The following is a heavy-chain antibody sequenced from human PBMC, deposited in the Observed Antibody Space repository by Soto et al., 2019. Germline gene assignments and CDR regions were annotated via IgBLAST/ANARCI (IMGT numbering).Heavy chain of an antibody. Sequence: QLQLQESGSGLVKPSQTLSLTCAVSGGSISSGGYSWSRIRQPPGKGLEWIGYIYHSGSTYYNPSLNSRATISVDRTKYQYSLKLRSVTAANTAVYYCASGHVVASDYWGQGTLVSVSS. V-gene: IGHV4-30-2*01. J-gene: IGHJ4*02. CDR3: ASGHVVASDY. D-gene: IGHD2-21*01. CDR1: GGSISSGGYS. CDR2: IYHSGST.